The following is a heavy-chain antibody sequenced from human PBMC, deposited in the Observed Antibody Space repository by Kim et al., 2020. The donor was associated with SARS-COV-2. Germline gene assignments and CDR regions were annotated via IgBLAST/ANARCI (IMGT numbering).Heavy chain of an antibody. CDR3: AREGARGPPRTAARHNYYYDYAMDV. CDR2: INRDGSER. Sequence: GGSLRLSCGASGFIFTDYWIRWVRQSPGKGLEWVANINRDGSERNYVGSVKGRFTIARDNAKSTVFLLMKSLTGEDTAVYYCAREGARGPPRTAARHNYYYDYAMDVWGQGTTVTVSS. J-gene: IGHJ6*02. CDR1: GFIFTDYW. V-gene: IGHV3-7*01. D-gene: IGHD6-25*01.